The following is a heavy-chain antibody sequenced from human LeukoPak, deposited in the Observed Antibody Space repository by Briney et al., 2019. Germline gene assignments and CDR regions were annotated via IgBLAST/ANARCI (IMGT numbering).Heavy chain of an antibody. Sequence: SETLSLTCTVSGGSISIYYWRCIRQPAGKGLEWIGRIYTSGSTNYNPSLKSRVTMSVDTSKNQFSLKRSSVTAADTAVYYCAREVIVEVPAAQGAFDIWGQGTMVTVSS. V-gene: IGHV4-4*07. J-gene: IGHJ3*02. CDR2: IYTSGST. CDR3: AREVIVEVPAAQGAFDI. D-gene: IGHD2-2*01. CDR1: GGSISIYY.